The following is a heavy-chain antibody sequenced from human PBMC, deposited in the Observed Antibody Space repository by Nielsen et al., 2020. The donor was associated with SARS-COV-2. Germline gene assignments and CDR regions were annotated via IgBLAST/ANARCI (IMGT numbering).Heavy chain of an antibody. Sequence: GESLKISCAASGFTVSSNYMSWVRQAPGKGLEWVSVIYRGGSKYYADSVKGRFTISRDNSKNTLYLQMNSLRAEDTAVYYCARDSYGGNGYFDYWGQGTLVTVSS. V-gene: IGHV3-53*01. CDR3: ARDSYGGNGYFDY. J-gene: IGHJ4*02. CDR2: IYRGGSK. D-gene: IGHD4-23*01. CDR1: GFTVSSNY.